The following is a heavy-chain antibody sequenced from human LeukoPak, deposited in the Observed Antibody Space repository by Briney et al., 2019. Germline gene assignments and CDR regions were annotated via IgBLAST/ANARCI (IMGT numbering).Heavy chain of an antibody. V-gene: IGHV4-59*01. CDR1: GGSISSYY. Sequence: ASETLSLTCTVSGGSISSYYWGWIRQPPGKGLEWIGYIYYSGSTNYNPSLKSRVTISVDTSKNQFSLKLSSVTAADTAVYYCARDLTGTLGRLDPWGQGTLVTVSS. CDR3: ARDLTGTLGRLDP. CDR2: IYYSGST. J-gene: IGHJ5*02. D-gene: IGHD1-20*01.